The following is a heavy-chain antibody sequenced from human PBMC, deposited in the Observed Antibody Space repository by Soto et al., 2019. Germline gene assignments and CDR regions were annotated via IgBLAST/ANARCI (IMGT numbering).Heavy chain of an antibody. V-gene: IGHV4-4*07. J-gene: IGHJ6*04. CDR3: AREPVSHCSSTSCYYYGMDV. CDR1: GGSISSYY. CDR2: IYTSGST. Sequence: SETLSLTCTVSGGSISSYYWSWIRQPAGKGLEWIGRIYTSGSTNYNPSLKSRVTMSVDTSKNQFSLKLSSVTAADTAVYYCAREPVSHCSSTSCYYYGMDVWGKGTTVTVSS. D-gene: IGHD2-2*01.